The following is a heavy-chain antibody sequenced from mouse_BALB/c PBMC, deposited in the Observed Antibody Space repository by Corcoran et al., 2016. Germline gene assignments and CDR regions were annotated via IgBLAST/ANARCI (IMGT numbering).Heavy chain of an antibody. D-gene: IGHD2-1*01. CDR1: GYTFTNYG. J-gene: IGHJ4*01. Sequence: QIQLVQSGPELKKPGETVKISCKASGYTFTNYGMNWVKQAPGKGLKWMGWINTYTGEPTYADDFKGRFAFSLETSASTAYLQINNLKNEDTATYFCARAGYGKNYAMDYWGQGTSATVSS. V-gene: IGHV9-3-1*01. CDR3: ARAGYGKNYAMDY. CDR2: INTYTGEP.